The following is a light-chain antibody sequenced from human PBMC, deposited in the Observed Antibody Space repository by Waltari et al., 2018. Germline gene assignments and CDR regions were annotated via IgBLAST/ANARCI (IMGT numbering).Light chain of an antibody. CDR3: HSRETFSTRL. J-gene: IGLJ2*01. CDR1: SLRRFS. Sequence: SSDLTQDPSLSVALGQTVRITCQGYSLRRFSASWYQQRPGQAPILVLYGPDNRPSGIPDRFSGSTSGNTASLTITGAQAEDEADYYCHSRETFSTRLFGGGTRLTV. CDR2: GPD. V-gene: IGLV3-19*01.